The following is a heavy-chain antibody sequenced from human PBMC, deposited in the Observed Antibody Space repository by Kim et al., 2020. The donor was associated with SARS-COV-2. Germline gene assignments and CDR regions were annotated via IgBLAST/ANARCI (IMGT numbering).Heavy chain of an antibody. V-gene: IGHV3-23*01. Sequence: FSADSVKGRFTISRDNSQNMVYLQMNSLRAEDTAIYYCAKRLASSALDVWGQGTTVTVSS. J-gene: IGHJ6*02. CDR3: AKRLASSALDV. D-gene: IGHD6-6*01.